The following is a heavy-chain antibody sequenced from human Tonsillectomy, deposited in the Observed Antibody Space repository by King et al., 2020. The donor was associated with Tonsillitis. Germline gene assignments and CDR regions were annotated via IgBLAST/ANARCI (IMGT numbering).Heavy chain of an antibody. CDR1: GFTFSDYD. J-gene: IGHJ3*02. D-gene: IGHD2-21*02. Sequence: VQLVESGGGLVEPGGSLRLSCAASGFTFSDYDMSWIRQAPGKGLEWVSYISSSSSYTNYADSVKGRFTISRDNAKNSLYVQMNSLRVEDTAVYYCARYCGGDCYQEAFDIWGQGTMVTVSS. V-gene: IGHV3-11*06. CDR2: ISSSSSYT. CDR3: ARYCGGDCYQEAFDI.